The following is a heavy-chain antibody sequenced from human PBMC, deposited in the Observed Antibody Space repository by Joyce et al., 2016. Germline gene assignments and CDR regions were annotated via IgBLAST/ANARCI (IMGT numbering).Heavy chain of an antibody. D-gene: IGHD1/OR15-1a*01. CDR1: GDSISSISYY. CDR2: ISKSWAD. Sequence: QLQLHESGPGLVKPSETLSLTCSVSGDSISSISYYWAWVRQSPGKGLEWIGQISKSWADFYNPSLRSRVTMSVDTSKNQFSLELSTVTATDTAVYFCARSRPPVNKKSDYFFDNWGRGTLVTVSS. J-gene: IGHJ4*02. V-gene: IGHV4-39*01. CDR3: ARSRPPVNKKSDYFFDN.